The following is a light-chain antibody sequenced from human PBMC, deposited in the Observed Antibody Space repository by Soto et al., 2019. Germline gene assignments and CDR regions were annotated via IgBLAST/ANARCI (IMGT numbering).Light chain of an antibody. Sequence: QSALTQSASVSGSPGQTITISCTGNSSDVGGYNYVSWYQQHPCKAPKLIIYDVSNRPSGVSTRFSGSKSGNSASLTISGLQAEDEADYSCSSYTSTNSWVFGGGTQLTVL. J-gene: IGLJ7*01. V-gene: IGLV2-14*01. CDR1: SSDVGGYNY. CDR3: SSYTSTNSWV. CDR2: DVS.